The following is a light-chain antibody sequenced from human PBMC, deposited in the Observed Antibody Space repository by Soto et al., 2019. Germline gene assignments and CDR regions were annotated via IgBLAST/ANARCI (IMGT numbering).Light chain of an antibody. V-gene: IGLV6-57*01. CDR1: SGSIASNY. CDR3: QSYDSSNHGV. CDR2: EDN. J-gene: IGLJ3*02. Sequence: NFLLTQPHSVSESPGKTVTISCTRSSGSIASNYVQWYQQRPVSSPTTVIYEDNQRPSGVPDRFSGSIDSSSNSASLTISGLKTEDEADYYCQSYDSSNHGVFGGGTKLTVL.